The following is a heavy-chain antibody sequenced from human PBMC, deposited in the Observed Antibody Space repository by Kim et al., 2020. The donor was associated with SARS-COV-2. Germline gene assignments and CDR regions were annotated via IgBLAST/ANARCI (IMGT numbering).Heavy chain of an antibody. D-gene: IGHD6-19*01. Sequence: ASVKVSCKASGYTFTGYYMHWVRQAPGQGLEWMGWINPNSGGTNYAQKFQGRVTMTRDTSISTAYMELSRLRSDDTAVYYCARGRRIAVAAKGWFDPWGQGTLVTVSS. CDR2: INPNSGGT. V-gene: IGHV1-2*02. CDR1: GYTFTGYY. J-gene: IGHJ5*02. CDR3: ARGRRIAVAAKGWFDP.